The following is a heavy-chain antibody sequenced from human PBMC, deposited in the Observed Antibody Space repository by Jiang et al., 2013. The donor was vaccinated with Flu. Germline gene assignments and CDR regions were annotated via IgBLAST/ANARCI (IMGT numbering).Heavy chain of an antibody. Sequence: YHSGSTNYNPSLKSRVTISVDKSKNQFSLKLSSVTAADTAVYYCSYCSSTSCLDYWGQGTLVTVSS. CDR3: SYCSSTSCLDY. CDR2: YHSGST. D-gene: IGHD2-2*01. J-gene: IGHJ4*02. V-gene: IGHV4-4*02.